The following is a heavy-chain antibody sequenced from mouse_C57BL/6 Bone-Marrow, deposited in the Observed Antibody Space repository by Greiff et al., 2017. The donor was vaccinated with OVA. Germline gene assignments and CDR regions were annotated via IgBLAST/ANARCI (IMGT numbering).Heavy chain of an antibody. J-gene: IGHJ3*01. CDR3: ARNEDYYGSSAWFAY. V-gene: IGHV2-9-1*01. CDR2: IWTGGGT. Sequence: VKLMESGPGLVAPSQSLSITCTVSGFSLTSYAISWVRQPPGKGLEWLGVIWTGGGTNYNSALKSRLSISKDNSKSQVCLKMNSLQTDDTARYYCARNEDYYGSSAWFAYWGQGTLVTVSA. CDR1: GFSLTSYA. D-gene: IGHD1-1*01.